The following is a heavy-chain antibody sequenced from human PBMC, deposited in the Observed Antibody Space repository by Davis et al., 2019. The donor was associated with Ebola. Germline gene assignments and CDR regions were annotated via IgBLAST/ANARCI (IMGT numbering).Heavy chain of an antibody. J-gene: IGHJ4*02. CDR1: GFTFSSYW. V-gene: IGHV3-7*01. Sequence: GGFLRLSCAASGFTFSSYWMSWVRQAPGKGLEWVANIKQDGSEKYYVDSVKGRFTVSRDNPKNTLSLEMHSLRTDDTAIYYCAKGQRGYSNGFDYWGQGILVTVSS. CDR2: IKQDGSEK. CDR3: AKGQRGYSNGFDY. D-gene: IGHD5-18*01.